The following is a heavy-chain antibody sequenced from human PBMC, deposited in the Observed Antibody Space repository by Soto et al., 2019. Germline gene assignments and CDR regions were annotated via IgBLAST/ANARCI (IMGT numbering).Heavy chain of an antibody. J-gene: IGHJ4*01. CDR1: GFTFNNYG. V-gene: IGHV3-30*18. CDR3: VKQTGSGSYYNAGSGGHFDF. CDR2: ISFDGRNS. D-gene: IGHD3-10*01. Sequence: PGGSLRLSCAASGFTFNNYGMHWVRQAPGKGLEWVVVISFDGRNSYYLDSVKGRFTISRDNSKNTLYLDMTSLRPEDTAIYYCVKQTGSGSYYNAGSGGHFDFCAHGILVTVSS.